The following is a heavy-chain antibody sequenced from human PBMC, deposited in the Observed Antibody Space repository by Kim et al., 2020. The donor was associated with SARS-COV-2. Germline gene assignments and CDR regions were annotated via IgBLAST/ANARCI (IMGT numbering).Heavy chain of an antibody. V-gene: IGHV4-59*01. Sequence: SETLSLTCTVSGGSISSYYWSWIRQPPGKGLEWIGYIYYSGSTNYNPSLKSRVTISVDTSKNQFSLKLSSVTAADTAVYYCARETTGAFDIWGQGTMVTVSS. CDR3: ARETTGAFDI. J-gene: IGHJ3*02. CDR2: IYYSGST. CDR1: GGSISSYY.